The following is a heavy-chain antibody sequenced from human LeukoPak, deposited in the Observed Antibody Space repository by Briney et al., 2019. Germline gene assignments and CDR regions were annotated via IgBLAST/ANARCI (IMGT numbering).Heavy chain of an antibody. D-gene: IGHD3-10*01. CDR2: INPNSGGT. Sequence: ASVKVSCKASGYTFNRYHVHWVRQAPGQGLEWMGWINPNSGGTNYAQKFQGRVTMTRDTSISTAYMELSRLRSDDTAVYYCARDVSSMVRGVIIHDYWGQGTLVTVSS. CDR1: GYTFNRYH. V-gene: IGHV1-2*02. J-gene: IGHJ4*02. CDR3: ARDVSSMVRGVIIHDY.